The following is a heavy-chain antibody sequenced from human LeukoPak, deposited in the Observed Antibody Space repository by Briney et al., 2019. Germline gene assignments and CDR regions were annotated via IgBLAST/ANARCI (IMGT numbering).Heavy chain of an antibody. CDR2: ISNTGGST. V-gene: IGHV3-23*01. Sequence: PGGSLRLSCAASGFAFSNYAMTWVRQAPGKGLEWVSAISNTGGSTYYADSVKGRFTISRDNSKNTLYLQMNSLRAEDTAVYYCARDRRRVVATIDYYYYYGMDVWGQGTTVTVSS. CDR3: ARDRRRVVATIDYYYYYGMDV. J-gene: IGHJ6*02. D-gene: IGHD5-12*01. CDR1: GFAFSNYA.